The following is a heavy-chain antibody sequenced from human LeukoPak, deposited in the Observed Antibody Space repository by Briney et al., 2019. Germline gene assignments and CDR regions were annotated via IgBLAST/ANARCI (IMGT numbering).Heavy chain of an antibody. CDR2: IKQDGSEK. J-gene: IGHJ4*02. V-gene: IGHV3-7*01. D-gene: IGHD6-19*01. Sequence: PGGSLRLSCAASGFTFSTYWMSWVRQAPGKGLEWVANIKQDGSEKHFVDSVKGRFTISRDNAKNSLYLQMNSLRAEDTAVYYCARIGYSSGWYAFYFDSWGQGTLVTVFS. CDR1: GFTFSTYW. CDR3: ARIGYSSGWYAFYFDS.